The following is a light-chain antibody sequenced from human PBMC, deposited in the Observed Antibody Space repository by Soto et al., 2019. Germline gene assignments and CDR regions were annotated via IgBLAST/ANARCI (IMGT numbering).Light chain of an antibody. Sequence: QSVLTQPPSASGTPGQRVTISWSGSSSNIGINAVNWYQQLPGTAPKLLMYDNNQRPSGVPDRVSGSKSGTSASLAISGLQSEDEADYYCASWDDSLNGLLFGTGTKVTVL. CDR3: ASWDDSLNGLL. CDR1: SSNIGINA. J-gene: IGLJ1*01. CDR2: DNN. V-gene: IGLV1-44*01.